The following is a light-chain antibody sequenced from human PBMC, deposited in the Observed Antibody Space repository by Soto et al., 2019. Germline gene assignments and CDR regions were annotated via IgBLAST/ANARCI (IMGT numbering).Light chain of an antibody. CDR3: QQYNSSSFT. V-gene: IGKV1-5*03. J-gene: IGKJ2*01. CDR1: QSISSW. Sequence: DIQMTQSPSTLSASVGDRVTITCRASQSISSWLAWYQQKPGKAPKLLIYKSSSLESGVPSRFSGSGSGTEFTITISRLHADDFAYYYCQQYNSSSFTFGQGTRLEIK. CDR2: KSS.